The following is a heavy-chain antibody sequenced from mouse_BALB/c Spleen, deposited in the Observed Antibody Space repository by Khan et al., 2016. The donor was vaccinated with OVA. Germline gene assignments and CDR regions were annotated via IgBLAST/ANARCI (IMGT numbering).Heavy chain of an antibody. J-gene: IGHJ1*01. CDR1: GISITSGNYR. D-gene: IGHD1-1*01. Sequence: EVQLQESGPGLVKPSQTVSLTCTVTGISITSGNYRWSWIRQFPGNKLEWIGNIYYSGTVTYNPSLTSRTTITRDTSKNQFFLEMTSLNAEDTATYYCARAYGRLYWYFDVWGAGTTVTVSS. V-gene: IGHV3-5*02. CDR3: ARAYGRLYWYFDV. CDR2: IYYSGTV.